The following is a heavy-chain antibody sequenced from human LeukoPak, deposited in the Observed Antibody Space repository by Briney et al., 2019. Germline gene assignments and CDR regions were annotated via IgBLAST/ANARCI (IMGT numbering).Heavy chain of an antibody. CDR1: GGSISSYY. D-gene: IGHD3-16*01. CDR3: ARQFGTVGWFDP. V-gene: IGHV4-59*08. J-gene: IGHJ5*02. CDR2: IYYSGST. Sequence: SETLSLTCTVSGGSISSYYWSWIRQPPGKGLEWIGYIYYSGSTNYNPSLKSQVTISVDTSKNQFSLKLSSVTAADTAVYYCARQFGTVGWFDPWGQGTLVTVSS.